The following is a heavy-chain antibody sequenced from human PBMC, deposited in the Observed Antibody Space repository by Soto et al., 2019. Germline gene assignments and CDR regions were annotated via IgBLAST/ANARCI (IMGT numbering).Heavy chain of an antibody. V-gene: IGHV1-8*01. CDR2: MNPNSGNT. D-gene: IGHD3-10*01. J-gene: IGHJ6*03. Sequence: ASVKVSCTASGYTFTSYDINWVRQATGQGLEWMGWMNPNSGNTGYAQKFQGRVTMTRNTSISTAYMELSSLRSEDTAVYYCASVTMVRGHYYYMDVWGKGTTVTVSS. CDR3: ASVTMVRGHYYYMDV. CDR1: GYTFTSYD.